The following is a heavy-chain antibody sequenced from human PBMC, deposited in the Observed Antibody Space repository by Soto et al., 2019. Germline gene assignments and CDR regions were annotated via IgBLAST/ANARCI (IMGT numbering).Heavy chain of an antibody. CDR3: ARADPRYLSSLGVSSIDF. CDR1: GFTFTSYS. CDR2: ISGQSVYI. D-gene: IGHD3-16*01. Sequence: EVQLVASGGGLVKPGGSLTLSCAASGFTFTSYSMNWVRQAPGKGLEWVSAISGQSVYIYYGDSVKGRFTISRDSAKNSLYLQMTSLRGEDTAVYYCARADPRYLSSLGVSSIDFWCQGTLVTVSS. V-gene: IGHV3-21*01. J-gene: IGHJ4*02.